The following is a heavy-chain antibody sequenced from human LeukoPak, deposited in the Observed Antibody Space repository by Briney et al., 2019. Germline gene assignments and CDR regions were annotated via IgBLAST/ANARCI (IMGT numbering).Heavy chain of an antibody. CDR2: IGTAGDT. V-gene: IGHV3-13*01. J-gene: IGHJ4*02. CDR1: GFTFSSYD. CDR3: ARGSSIWFADY. Sequence: GGSLRLSCAASGFTFSSYDMHWVRQATGKGLEWVSAIGTAGDTYYPGSVKGRFTISRENAKNSLYLQMNSLRAGDTAVYYCARGSSIWFADYWGQGTLVTVSS. D-gene: IGHD3-10*01.